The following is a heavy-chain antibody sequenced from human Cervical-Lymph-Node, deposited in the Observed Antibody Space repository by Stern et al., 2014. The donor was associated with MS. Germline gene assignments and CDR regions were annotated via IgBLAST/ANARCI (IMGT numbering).Heavy chain of an antibody. CDR2: LIPFFGAT. D-gene: IGHD4-11*01. CDR3: ALRRSYYVY. CDR1: GDTFSSYA. J-gene: IGHJ4*02. Sequence: EPLVESGYAVKKAGSSVKVYCKPAGDTFSSYALSWVRQSTGQGLEWVGGLIPFFGATRYGQKFQGRVTITPEESTGTAFMELTNLTSDDTAVYYCALRRSYYVYWGQGTLITVSS. V-gene: IGHV1-69*01.